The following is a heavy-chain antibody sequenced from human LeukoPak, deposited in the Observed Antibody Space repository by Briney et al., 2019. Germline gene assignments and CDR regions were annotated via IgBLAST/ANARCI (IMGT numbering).Heavy chain of an antibody. CDR2: IYTSGST. D-gene: IGHD3-10*01. V-gene: IGHV4-4*07. Sequence: SETLSLTCTVSGGSISSYYWSWIRQPAGKGLEWIGRIYTSGSTNYNPSLKSRVTMSVDTSKNQFSLKLSSVTAADTAVYYCARVGKRGKYYYGSGNAFDIWGQGTMVTVSS. CDR1: GGSISSYY. CDR3: ARVGKRGKYYYGSGNAFDI. J-gene: IGHJ3*02.